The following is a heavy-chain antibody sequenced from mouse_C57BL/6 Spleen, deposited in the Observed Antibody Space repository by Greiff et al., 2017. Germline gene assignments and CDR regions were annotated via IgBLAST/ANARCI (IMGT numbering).Heavy chain of an antibody. CDR3: ARSTMVSYWYFDV. CDR2: IDPSDSET. V-gene: IGHV1-52*01. CDR1: GYTFTSYW. D-gene: IGHD2-2*01. J-gene: IGHJ1*03. Sequence: VQLQQSGAELVRPGSSVKLSCKASGYTFTSYWMHWVKQRPIQGLEWIGNIDPSDSETHYNQKFKDKATLTVDKSSSTAYMQLSSLASEDSAVYYWARSTMVSYWYFDVWGTGTTVTVSS.